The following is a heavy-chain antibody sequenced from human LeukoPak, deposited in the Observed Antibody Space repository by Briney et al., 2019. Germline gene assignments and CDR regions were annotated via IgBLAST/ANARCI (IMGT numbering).Heavy chain of an antibody. Sequence: PGGSLRLSCAASGFTFSSYAMSWVRQAPGKGLEGVSAISGSGGSTYYADSVKGRFTISRDNSKNTLYLQMNSLRAEDTAVYYCASGQLPYTPHFDYWGQGTLVTVSS. D-gene: IGHD2-2*01. CDR2: ISGSGGST. J-gene: IGHJ4*02. CDR3: ASGQLPYTPHFDY. CDR1: GFTFSSYA. V-gene: IGHV3-23*01.